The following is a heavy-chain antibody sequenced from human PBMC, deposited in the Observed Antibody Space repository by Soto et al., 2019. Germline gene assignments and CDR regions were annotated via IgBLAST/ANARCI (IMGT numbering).Heavy chain of an antibody. CDR2: IIPILGIA. D-gene: IGHD3-16*01. CDR1: GGTFSSYT. V-gene: IGHV1-69*02. J-gene: IGHJ4*02. Sequence: ASVKVSCKASGGTFSSYTISWVRQAPGQGLEWMGRIIPILGIANYAQKFQGRVTITADKSTSTAYMELSSLRSEDTAVYYCARWRSKGGDGYSSYFDYWGQGTLVTVSS. CDR3: ARWRSKGGDGYSSYFDY.